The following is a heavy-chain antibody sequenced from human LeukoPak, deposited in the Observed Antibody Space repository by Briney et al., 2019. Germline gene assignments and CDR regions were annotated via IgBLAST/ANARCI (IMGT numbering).Heavy chain of an antibody. V-gene: IGHV3-15*01. J-gene: IGHJ4*02. CDR1: GFTFSSYA. Sequence: GGSLRLSCAASGFTFSSYAMSWVRQAPGKGLEWIGRIKSKADGGTTDYAAPVKGRFTLSRDDSKSTLYLQMNSLKAEDTAVYYCTTPRRYSLDYWGQGTLVTVSS. D-gene: IGHD5-12*01. CDR3: TTPRRYSLDY. CDR2: IKSKADGGTT.